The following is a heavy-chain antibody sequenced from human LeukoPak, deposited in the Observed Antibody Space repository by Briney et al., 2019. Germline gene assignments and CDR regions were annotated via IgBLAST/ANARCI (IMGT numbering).Heavy chain of an antibody. Sequence: SETLSLTCAVYGGSFSGYYWNWIRQPPGKGLEWIGEINPSRSTNYSPSLKSRVTISVDTSKNQFSLRLNSVTAADTAVYYCARDCLEMATKTSYYYYYYMDVWGKGTTVTISS. D-gene: IGHD5-24*01. CDR2: INPSRST. J-gene: IGHJ6*03. CDR1: GGSFSGYY. CDR3: ARDCLEMATKTSYYYYYYMDV. V-gene: IGHV4-34*01.